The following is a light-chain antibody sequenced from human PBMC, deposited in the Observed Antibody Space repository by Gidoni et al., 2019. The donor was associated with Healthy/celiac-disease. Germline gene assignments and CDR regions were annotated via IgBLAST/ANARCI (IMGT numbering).Light chain of an antibody. CDR1: SNNVGNQG. J-gene: IGLJ3*02. CDR2: RNN. Sequence: QAGLTQPPSVSKGLRQTATLTCTGNSNNVGNQGAAWLQPHQGHPPTLLSYRNNNRPSGISERFSAARSGNTASLTITGLQPEDEADYYCSAWDSSLSAWVFGGGTKLTVL. V-gene: IGLV10-54*04. CDR3: SAWDSSLSAWV.